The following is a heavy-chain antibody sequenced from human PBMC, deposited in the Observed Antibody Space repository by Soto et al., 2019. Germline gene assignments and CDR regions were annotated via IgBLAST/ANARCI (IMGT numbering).Heavy chain of an antibody. V-gene: IGHV1-69*13. CDR2: IIPIFGTA. J-gene: IGHJ4*02. CDR3: ARSIGSSSIYFDY. Sequence: ASVKVSCKASGGTFNSYGINWVRQAPGQGLEWMGGIIPIFGTAKYAQKFQGRVTITADESTSTAYMELSSLRSEDTAVYYCARSIGSSSIYFDYWGQGTLVTVSS. CDR1: GGTFNSYG. D-gene: IGHD6-6*01.